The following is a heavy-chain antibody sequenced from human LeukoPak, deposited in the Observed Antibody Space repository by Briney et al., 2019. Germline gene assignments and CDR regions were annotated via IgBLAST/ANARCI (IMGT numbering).Heavy chain of an antibody. D-gene: IGHD6-19*01. Sequence: GESLKISFKGSGSRFTSYWIAWVRPMPGKGLEWMGIIYPGDSDTRYSPSFQGQVTISADKSISTAYLQWSSLKASDTAMYYCARLSRAVLTYGMDVWGKGTTVTVSS. CDR3: ARLSRAVLTYGMDV. CDR1: GSRFTSYW. V-gene: IGHV5-51*01. CDR2: IYPGDSDT. J-gene: IGHJ6*04.